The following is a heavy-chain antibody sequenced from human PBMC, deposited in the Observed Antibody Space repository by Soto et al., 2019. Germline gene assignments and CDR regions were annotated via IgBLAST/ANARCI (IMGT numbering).Heavy chain of an antibody. CDR3: AKDVGTGRAAAKKSGSPFDI. D-gene: IGHD2-2*01. V-gene: IGHV3-23*01. CDR2: ISGSGGST. Sequence: GGSLRLSCAASGFTFSSYAMSWVRQAPGKGLEWVSAISGSGGSTYYADSVKGRFTISRDNSKNTLYLQMNSLRAEDTAVYYCAKDVGTGRAAAKKSGSPFDIWGQGTMVTVSS. CDR1: GFTFSSYA. J-gene: IGHJ3*02.